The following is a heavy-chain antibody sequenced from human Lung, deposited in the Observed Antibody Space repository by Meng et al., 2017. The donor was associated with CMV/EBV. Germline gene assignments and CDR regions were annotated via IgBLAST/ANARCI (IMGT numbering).Heavy chain of an antibody. CDR1: GGSISSGGYY. D-gene: IGHD3-10*01. CDR2: IHSSGST. V-gene: IGHV4-31*03. Sequence: QVQRQESGPGLLKPSQPLSLTCTVSGGSISSGGYYWSWIRQHPGKGLEWIGYIHSSGSTYYNPSLRSRLTISVDTSKNQFSLKLSSVTAADTAVYYCARASYGSGSPLGESWFDPWGQGTLVTVSS. J-gene: IGHJ5*02. CDR3: ARASYGSGSPLGESWFDP.